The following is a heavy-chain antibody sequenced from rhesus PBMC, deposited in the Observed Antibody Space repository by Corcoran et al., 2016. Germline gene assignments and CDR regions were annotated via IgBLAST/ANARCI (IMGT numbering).Heavy chain of an antibody. D-gene: IGHD3-9*01. CDR1: GASISSNY. Sequence: QAQLQESGPGLVKPSETPPLTCAVSGASISSNYWSWIRPPPGKGLGWIGYIYGGGGSTSYTPSLKSRVTISKGTSKNQFSLKLSSVAAADTAVYYCASLGYYDLNPFDYWGQGVLVTVSS. J-gene: IGHJ4*01. CDR3: ASLGYYDLNPFDY. V-gene: IGHV4S6*01. CDR2: IYGGGGST.